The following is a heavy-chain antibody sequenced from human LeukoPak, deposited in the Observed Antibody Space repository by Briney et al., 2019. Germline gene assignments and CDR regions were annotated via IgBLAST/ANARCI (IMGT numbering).Heavy chain of an antibody. CDR3: ARFPYFEGFDY. Sequence: SQTLSLTCTVSGVSISSGGYYWSWIRQPPGKGLEFIGYIAASGTTKHNPSLKSRVTLSMDTSKNQFSLKLRSVTAADTAVYFCARFPYFEGFDYWGQGTQVIVSS. J-gene: IGHJ4*02. D-gene: IGHD3-9*01. CDR1: GVSISSGGYY. V-gene: IGHV4-61*08. CDR2: IAASGTT.